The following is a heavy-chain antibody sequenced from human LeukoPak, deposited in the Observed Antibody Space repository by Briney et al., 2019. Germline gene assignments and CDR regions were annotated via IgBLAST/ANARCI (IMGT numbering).Heavy chain of an antibody. CDR2: FYYSGST. Sequence: PSEILSLTCTVYGGSLSSYYWSWIRQPPGKGLEWIGYFYYSGSTNYNPSLKSRVTKSVDTSKNQFSLRLSSVTVADTAVYYSARSLTVTYGSFDNWGQGTMVTVSS. D-gene: IGHD4-17*01. CDR1: GGSLSSYY. V-gene: IGHV4-59*01. J-gene: IGHJ3*02. CDR3: ARSLTVTYGSFDN.